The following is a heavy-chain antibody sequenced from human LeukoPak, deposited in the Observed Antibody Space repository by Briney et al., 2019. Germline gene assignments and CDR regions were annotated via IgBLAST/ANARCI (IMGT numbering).Heavy chain of an antibody. D-gene: IGHD3-9*01. Sequence: SETLSLTCTVSGGSISSSSYYWGWIRQPPGKGLEWIGSIYYSGSTYYNPSLKSRVTISVDTSKNQFSLKLSSVTAADTAVYYCARIGSYDILTGYYGFDYWGQGTLVTVSS. CDR3: ARIGSYDILTGYYGFDY. V-gene: IGHV4-39*07. CDR1: GGSISSSSYY. J-gene: IGHJ4*02. CDR2: IYYSGST.